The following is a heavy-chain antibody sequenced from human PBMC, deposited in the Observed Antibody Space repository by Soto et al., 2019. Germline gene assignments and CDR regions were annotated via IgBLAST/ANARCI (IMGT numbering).Heavy chain of an antibody. CDR2: ISAYNGNT. J-gene: IGHJ6*04. V-gene: IGHV1-18*01. Sequence: GSVKVCCNGDGDTFTSYSIRWVRLAPGQGVEWMGWISAYNGNTNYAQKLKGRVTMTTDTSTSTAYMELRSLTSDDPAVYYCARTQAALPPRARMDVWGKGTTVTTTS. CDR1: GDTFTSYS. D-gene: IGHD1-26*01. CDR3: ARTQAALPPRARMDV.